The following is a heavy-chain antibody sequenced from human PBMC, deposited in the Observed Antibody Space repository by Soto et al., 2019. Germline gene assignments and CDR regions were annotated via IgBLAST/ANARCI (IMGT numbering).Heavy chain of an antibody. J-gene: IGHJ4*02. Sequence: EVQLVESGGGLIQPGGSLRLSCAASGFTVSSKYMTWVRQAPGKGLEWVSVIYGGGTTYYADSVKGRFTISRDNSKNTLYLQVNSLGAEDTAVYYCVQTTGWPGFDFWGQGTLVTVSS. CDR3: VQTTGWPGFDF. CDR1: GFTVSSKY. CDR2: IYGGGTT. D-gene: IGHD6-19*01. V-gene: IGHV3-53*01.